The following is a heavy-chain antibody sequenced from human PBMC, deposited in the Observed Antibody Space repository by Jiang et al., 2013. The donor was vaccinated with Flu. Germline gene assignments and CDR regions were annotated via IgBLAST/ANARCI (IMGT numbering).Heavy chain of an antibody. D-gene: IGHD3-10*01. CDR2: INTNTGNP. CDR1: GYTFTSYA. Sequence: SVKVSCKASGYTFTSYAMNWVRQAPGQGLEWMGWINTNTGNPTYAQGFTGRFVFSLDTSVSTAYLQISSLKAEDTAVYYCAREPTFGELSPDWFDPWGQGTLVTVSS. CDR3: AREPTFGELSPDWFDP. V-gene: IGHV7-4-1*02. J-gene: IGHJ5*02.